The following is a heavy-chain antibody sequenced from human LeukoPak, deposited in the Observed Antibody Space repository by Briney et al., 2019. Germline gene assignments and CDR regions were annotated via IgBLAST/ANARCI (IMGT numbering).Heavy chain of an antibody. J-gene: IGHJ4*02. Sequence: SETLSLTCTVSGGSISSYYWTWIRQPPGKGLEWIGYITYGGNTNYNPSLKSRVSISVDTSKNQFSLELTPVTAADTAVYYCARGRVRLKPPDYSGQGALVTVSS. CDR2: ITYGGNT. D-gene: IGHD2-21*01. CDR1: GGSISSYY. V-gene: IGHV4-59*01. CDR3: ARGRVRLKPPDY.